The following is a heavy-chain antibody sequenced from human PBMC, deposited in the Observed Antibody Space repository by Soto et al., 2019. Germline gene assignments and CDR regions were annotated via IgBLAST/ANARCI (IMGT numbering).Heavy chain of an antibody. D-gene: IGHD4-17*01. V-gene: IGHV3-7*03. Sequence: GGSLRLSCAASGLTFRNYWMSGVRQAPGKGLEWVLSIKHDGSETYSGDSVKGRFTSSRDNAGNSVSLQMHSLRVEDTAVYFCAKGYGYYFDSWGQGTLVTVSS. CDR3: AKGYGYYFDS. CDR2: IKHDGSET. J-gene: IGHJ4*02. CDR1: GLTFRNYW.